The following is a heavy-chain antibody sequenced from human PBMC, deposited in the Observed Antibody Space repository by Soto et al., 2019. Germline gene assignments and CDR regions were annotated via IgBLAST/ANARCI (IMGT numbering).Heavy chain of an antibody. V-gene: IGHV5-51*01. J-gene: IGHJ6*02. CDR2: IYPADSDI. Sequence: PGESLKIPCKGSGYIFTSYCIGWVRQMPGKGLEWMAIIYPADSDIRYSPSFQGQVTISADNSISTAYLQWSSLRASDTAIYYCVRHGFCSGDSCWSNYYCAMDVWGPGTTVTFSS. CDR1: GYIFTSYC. CDR3: VRHGFCSGDSCWSNYYCAMDV. D-gene: IGHD2-15*01.